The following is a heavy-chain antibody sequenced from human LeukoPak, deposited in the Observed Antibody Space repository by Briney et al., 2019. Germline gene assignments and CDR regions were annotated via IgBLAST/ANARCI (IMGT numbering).Heavy chain of an antibody. CDR2: ISSSSSYI. J-gene: IGHJ6*02. CDR1: GFTFSSYW. Sequence: GGSLRLSCAASGFTFSSYWMHWVRQAPGKGLEWVSSISSSSSYIYYADSVKGRFTISRDNAKNSLYLQMNSLRAEDTAVYYRAREQSGPYYYGMDVWGQGTTVTVSS. D-gene: IGHD3-3*01. V-gene: IGHV3-21*01. CDR3: AREQSGPYYYGMDV.